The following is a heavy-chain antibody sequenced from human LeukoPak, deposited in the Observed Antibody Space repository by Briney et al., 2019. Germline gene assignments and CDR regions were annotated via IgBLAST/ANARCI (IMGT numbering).Heavy chain of an antibody. CDR2: ISSGGDSYI. J-gene: IGHJ2*01. CDR3: ARGYSTSWYHFWYFDL. CDR1: GFTFSSFS. V-gene: IGHV3-21*01. Sequence: GGSLRLSCAASGFTFSSFSMSWIREAPGRGLEWVSSISSGGDSYIYYADSVEGRFTISRDNAKDSLYLQMNSLRAEDTAVYYCARGYSTSWYHFWYFDLWGRGTLVTVSS. D-gene: IGHD6-13*01.